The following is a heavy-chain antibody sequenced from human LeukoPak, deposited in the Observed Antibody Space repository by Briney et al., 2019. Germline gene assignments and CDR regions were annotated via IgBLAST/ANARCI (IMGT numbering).Heavy chain of an antibody. D-gene: IGHD3-22*01. CDR1: GFTFSSYS. Sequence: GGSLRLSCAASGFTFSSYSMNWVSQAPGKGLEWVSSISSSSSYIYYADSVKGRFTISRDNAKNSLYLQMNSLRAEDTAVYYCARGPYYYDSTPLGYWGQGTLVTVSS. CDR3: ARGPYYYDSTPLGY. CDR2: ISSSSSYI. J-gene: IGHJ4*02. V-gene: IGHV3-21*01.